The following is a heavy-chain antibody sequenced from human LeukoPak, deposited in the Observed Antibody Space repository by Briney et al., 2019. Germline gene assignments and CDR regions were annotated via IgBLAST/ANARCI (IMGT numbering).Heavy chain of an antibody. CDR1: GYSFTMFD. CDR3: ARVCSGSSCYYSYYHNMDV. J-gene: IGHJ6*03. D-gene: IGHD2-2*01. Sequence: ASVKVSCKTSGYSFTMFDINWVRQATGQGLEWMGWINPNSGGTNYAQNFQGRVTMTRDTSISTASMELSGLRSDDTAVYFCARVCSGSSCYYSYYHNMDVWGKGTTVTVSS. CDR2: INPNSGGT. V-gene: IGHV1-2*02.